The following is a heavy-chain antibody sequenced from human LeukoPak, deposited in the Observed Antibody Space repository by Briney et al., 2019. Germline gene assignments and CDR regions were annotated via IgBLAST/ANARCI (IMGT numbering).Heavy chain of an antibody. CDR1: GGSFSGYY. Sequence: SETLSLTCAVYGGSFSGYYWSWIRQPPGKGLEWIGEINHSGSTNYNPSLKSRVTISVDTSKNQFSLKLSSVTAADTAVYYCARGTTVTFDYWGQGTLVTVSS. CDR2: INHSGST. V-gene: IGHV4-34*01. CDR3: ARGTTVTFDY. D-gene: IGHD4-17*01. J-gene: IGHJ4*02.